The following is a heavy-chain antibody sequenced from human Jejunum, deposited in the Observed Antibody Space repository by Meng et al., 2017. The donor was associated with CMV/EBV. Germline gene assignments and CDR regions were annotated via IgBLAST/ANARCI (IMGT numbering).Heavy chain of an antibody. CDR1: GSLSRGDYY. Sequence: GSLSRGDYYWSWIRQPPGKGLEWVAYIYYRGSTYYNPSLKSRLTISVDASKNHFSLNLSSVTAADTAVYYCARVPSSSGCNWFDPWGQGILVTVSS. D-gene: IGHD6-6*01. V-gene: IGHV4-30-4*08. J-gene: IGHJ5*02. CDR2: IYYRGST. CDR3: ARVPSSSGCNWFDP.